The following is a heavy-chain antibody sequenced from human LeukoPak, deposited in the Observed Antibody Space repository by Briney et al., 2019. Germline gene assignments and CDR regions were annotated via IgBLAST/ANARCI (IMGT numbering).Heavy chain of an antibody. D-gene: IGHD5-18*01. CDR3: ARDLAYSRLDY. V-gene: IGHV3-7*01. CDR2: INPDGNKK. J-gene: IGHJ4*02. CDR1: GFTFSSYV. Sequence: GGSLRLSCAASGFTFSSYVIHWVRQAPGKGLEWVASINPDGNKKYSADSVKGRFTISRDNAENSLYLQMNSLRVEDTAFYYCARDLAYSRLDYWGQGMLVTVSS.